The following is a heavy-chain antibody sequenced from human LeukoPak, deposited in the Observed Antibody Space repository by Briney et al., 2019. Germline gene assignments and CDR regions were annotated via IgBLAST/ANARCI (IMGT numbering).Heavy chain of an antibody. CDR1: GYSISNGYY. V-gene: IGHV4-38-2*02. CDR3: ARGAEYYAIWRGYAGYSDY. J-gene: IGHJ4*02. CDR2: IYHRGST. D-gene: IGHD3-3*01. Sequence: TSETLSLTCTVSGYSISNGYYWGWIRQPSGKGLEWVGSIYHRGSTYYNPSLRSRVTISLDRSKKKFSLKLTSVTAADTAVYFCARGAEYYAIWRGYAGYSDYWGQGISVTVSS.